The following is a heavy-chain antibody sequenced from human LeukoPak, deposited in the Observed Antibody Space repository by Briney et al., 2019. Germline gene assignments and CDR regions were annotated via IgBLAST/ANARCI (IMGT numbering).Heavy chain of an antibody. Sequence: GGSLRLSCAASGFTFSSYWMSWVRQAPGKGLAWVANIKQDGSEKYYVDSAKGRFTISRDNAKNSLYLQMNSLRAEDTAVYYCARDAYCGGDCYHFDYWGQGTLVTVSS. D-gene: IGHD2-21*02. CDR3: ARDAYCGGDCYHFDY. CDR1: GFTFSSYW. J-gene: IGHJ4*02. V-gene: IGHV3-7*01. CDR2: IKQDGSEK.